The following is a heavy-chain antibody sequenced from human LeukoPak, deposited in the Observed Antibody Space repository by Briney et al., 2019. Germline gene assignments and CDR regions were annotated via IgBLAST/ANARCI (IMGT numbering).Heavy chain of an antibody. CDR2: ISSSSSYI. D-gene: IGHD3-10*01. J-gene: IGHJ4*02. V-gene: IGHV3-21*01. CDR3: AREDGSGSYYNNAGVDY. CDR1: GFTFSSYS. Sequence: PGGSLRLSCAASGFTFSSYSMNWVRQAPGKGLEWVSSISSSSSYIYYADSVKGRFTISRDNAKNSLYLQMNSLRAEDTAVYYCAREDGSGSYYNNAGVDYWGQGTLVTVSS.